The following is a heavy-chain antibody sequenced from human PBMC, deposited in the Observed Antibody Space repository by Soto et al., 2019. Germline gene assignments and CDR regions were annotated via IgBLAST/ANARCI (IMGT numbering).Heavy chain of an antibody. CDR3: VGGYNSFDC. J-gene: IGHJ4*02. V-gene: IGHV3-72*01. D-gene: IGHD1-1*01. CDR1: GFTLSDHY. Sequence: EVQLVESGGGLVQPGGSLRLSCAASGFTLSDHYMDWVRQAPGQGLEWVGRSTNKASGYITDYAASVKGRFTISRDESKNSLYLQMNSLKTEDTAVYCCVGGYNSFDCWGQGTLVTVSS. CDR2: STNKASGYIT.